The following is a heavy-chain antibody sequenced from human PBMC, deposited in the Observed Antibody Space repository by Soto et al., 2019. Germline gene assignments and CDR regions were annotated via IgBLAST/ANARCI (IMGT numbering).Heavy chain of an antibody. CDR1: GFTFSSYA. CDR2: ISINGGST. J-gene: IGHJ4*02. CDR3: AREGGSYYFDY. V-gene: IGHV3-64*01. Sequence: GSLRLSCAASGFTFSSYAMHWVRQAPGKGLEYVSTISINGGSTYYANSVKGRFTISRDNSKNTLYLQMGSLRAEDMAVYYCAREGGSYYFDYWGQGTLVTVSS. D-gene: IGHD1-26*01.